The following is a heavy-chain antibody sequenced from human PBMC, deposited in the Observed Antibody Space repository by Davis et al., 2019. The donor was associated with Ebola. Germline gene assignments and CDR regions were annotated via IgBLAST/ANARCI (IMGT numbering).Heavy chain of an antibody. V-gene: IGHV4-61*08. CDR2: IYYSGST. J-gene: IGHJ6*02. CDR1: GGSISSGGYS. CDR3: ASLQGDYLGYYGMDV. Sequence: MPSETLSLTCAVSGGSISSGGYSWSWIRQPPGKGLEWIGYIYYSGSTNYNPSLKSRVTISVDTSKNQFSLKLSSVTAADTAVYYCASLQGDYLGYYGMDVWGQGTTVTVSS. D-gene: IGHD4-17*01.